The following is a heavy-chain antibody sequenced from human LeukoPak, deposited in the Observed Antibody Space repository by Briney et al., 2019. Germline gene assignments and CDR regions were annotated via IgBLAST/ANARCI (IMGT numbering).Heavy chain of an antibody. CDR2: ISAYNGNA. CDR1: GYTFTSYG. V-gene: IGHV1-18*01. Sequence: ASVNVTCKASGYTFTSYGISWVRQAPGPGLGWMGWISAYNGNATYAQKLQGRVTMTTDTSTSAAYMELRSLRSDDTAVYYCARDRVGQQLVLQWFDPWGQGTLVTVSS. D-gene: IGHD6-13*01. J-gene: IGHJ5*02. CDR3: ARDRVGQQLVLQWFDP.